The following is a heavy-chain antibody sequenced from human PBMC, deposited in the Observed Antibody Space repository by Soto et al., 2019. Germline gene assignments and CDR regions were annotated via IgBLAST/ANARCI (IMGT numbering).Heavy chain of an antibody. J-gene: IGHJ6*02. CDR3: ARCKQKVMHCAVAV. D-gene: IGHD2-21*01. Sequence: QVHLVESGGGAVQPGRSLRVSCEASGFIFSSYGMHWVRQAPGKGLEWVAFINYDGSNKFYGDSVKGRFTISRDNSKNTLYLQMNSLRGEDTAVYYCARCKQKVMHCAVAVWGQGATVTVTS. CDR2: INYDGSNK. V-gene: IGHV3-33*01. CDR1: GFIFSSYG.